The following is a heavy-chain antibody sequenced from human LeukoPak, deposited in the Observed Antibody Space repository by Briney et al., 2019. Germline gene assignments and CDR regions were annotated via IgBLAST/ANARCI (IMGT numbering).Heavy chain of an antibody. Sequence: ASVKVSCKASGYTFTSYGISWVRQAPGQGLEWMGWISAYNGNTNYAQELQGRVTMTTDTSTSTAYMELSRLRSDDTAVYYCARVRTGTNTYYYDSSAPPTGNWFDPWGQGTLVTVSS. J-gene: IGHJ5*02. V-gene: IGHV1-18*01. CDR2: ISAYNGNT. D-gene: IGHD3-22*01. CDR1: GYTFTSYG. CDR3: ARVRTGTNTYYYDSSAPPTGNWFDP.